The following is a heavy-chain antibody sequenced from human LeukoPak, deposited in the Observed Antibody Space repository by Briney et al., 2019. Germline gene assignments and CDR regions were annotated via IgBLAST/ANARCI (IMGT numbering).Heavy chain of an antibody. D-gene: IGHD1-7*01. Sequence: ASVKVFCKASGYTFTGYYMHWVRQAPGQGLEWMGWINPNSGGTNYAQKFQGRVTMTMDTSISTAYMELSRLRSDDTAVYYCARSNWNYDLPGYYFDYWGQGTLVTVSS. J-gene: IGHJ4*02. CDR1: GYTFTGYY. V-gene: IGHV1-2*02. CDR2: INPNSGGT. CDR3: ARSNWNYDLPGYYFDY.